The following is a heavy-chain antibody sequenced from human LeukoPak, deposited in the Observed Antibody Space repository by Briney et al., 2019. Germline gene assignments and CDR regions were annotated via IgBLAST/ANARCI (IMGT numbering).Heavy chain of an antibody. CDR2: ISYDGSNK. V-gene: IGHV3-30*04. CDR3: ARDSGGYSYGASDWFDP. D-gene: IGHD5-18*01. CDR1: GFTFSSYA. Sequence: GGSLRLSCAASGFTFSSYAMHWVRQAPGKGLEWVAVISYDGSNKYYADSVKGRFTISRDNSKNTLYLQMNSLRAEDTAVYYCARDSGGYSYGASDWFDPWGQGTLVTVSS. J-gene: IGHJ5*02.